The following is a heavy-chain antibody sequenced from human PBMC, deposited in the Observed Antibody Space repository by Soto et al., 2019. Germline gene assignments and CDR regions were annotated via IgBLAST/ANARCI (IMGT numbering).Heavy chain of an antibody. CDR3: ARDPAKNYYYDSSDGFDY. J-gene: IGHJ4*02. Sequence: WASVEVSCKASGYTFTGYYMHWVRQAPGQGLEWMGWINPNSGGTNYAQKFQGRVTMTRDTSISTAYMELSRLRSDDTAVYYCARDPAKNYYYDSSDGFDYWGQGTLVTVSS. V-gene: IGHV1-2*02. CDR1: GYTFTGYY. CDR2: INPNSGGT. D-gene: IGHD3-22*01.